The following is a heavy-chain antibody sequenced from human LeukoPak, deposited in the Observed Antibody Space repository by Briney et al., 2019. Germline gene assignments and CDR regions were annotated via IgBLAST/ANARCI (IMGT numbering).Heavy chain of an antibody. CDR3: ARGGYSSSPGDY. CDR1: GGTFSSYA. D-gene: IGHD6-6*01. J-gene: IGHJ4*02. Sequence: ASVKVSCKASGGTFSSYAISWVRQAPGQGLEWMGRIIPIFGTANYAQKFQGRVTITTDESTSTAYMELSSLRSEDTAVYYCARGGYSSSPGDYWGQGTLVTVSS. CDR2: IIPIFGTA. V-gene: IGHV1-69*05.